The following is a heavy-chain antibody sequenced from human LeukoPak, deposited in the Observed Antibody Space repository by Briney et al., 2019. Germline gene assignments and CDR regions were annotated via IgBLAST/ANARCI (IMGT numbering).Heavy chain of an antibody. CDR2: IKRDGSEV. J-gene: IGHJ6*02. CDR1: GFTFTDFW. V-gene: IGHV3-7*04. CDR3: ARGGGYGVDV. D-gene: IGHD3-16*01. Sequence: GGSLRLSCAASGFTFTDFWMRWVRQAPGKGLDWVANIKRDGSEVYYVDSVKGRFTISRDNAKNSLYLQMNRLRAEDTAVYYWARGGGYGVDVWGQGTTVTVSS.